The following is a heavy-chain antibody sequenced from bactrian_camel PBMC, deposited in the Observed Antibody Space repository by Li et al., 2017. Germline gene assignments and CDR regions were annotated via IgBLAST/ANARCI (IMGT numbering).Heavy chain of an antibody. CDR3: AASGGQLGRWCYEFPVNRVSWLYN. V-gene: IGHV3S31*01. Sequence: QVESGGGSVQVGGSLTLSCLVSEYALTSTSCAGWFHQAPGREREGVAFFATVRRVTYYPDRVKGRFTISQDGAKNTLYLHMNNLKPEGTAMYHCAASGGQLGRWCYEFPVNRVSWLYNWGQGTQVTVS. J-gene: IGHJ4*01. D-gene: IGHD3*01. CDR1: EYALTSTSCA. CDR2: FATVRRVT.